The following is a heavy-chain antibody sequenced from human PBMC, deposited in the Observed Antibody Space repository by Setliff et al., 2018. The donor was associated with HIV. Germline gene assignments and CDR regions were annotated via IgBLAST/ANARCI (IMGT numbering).Heavy chain of an antibody. CDR3: ASLDGSESPYIYYYYMDV. CDR1: GGSISSSSHY. V-gene: IGHV4-39*01. J-gene: IGHJ6*03. Sequence: SETLSLTCTVSGGSISSSSHYWGWIRQPPGKGLAWIGSIYFSGSTYYNPSLKSRAAISVDTSKNQISLKLSSVTAADTAVYYCASLDGSESPYIYYYYMDVWGEGTAVTVSS. D-gene: IGHD3-10*01. CDR2: IYFSGST.